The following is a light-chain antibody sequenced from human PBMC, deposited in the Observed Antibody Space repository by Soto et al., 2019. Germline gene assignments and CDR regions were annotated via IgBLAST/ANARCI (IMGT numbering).Light chain of an antibody. CDR1: QNISRW. CDR3: QQYNDYWT. Sequence: DIQMTQSPSTLSAFVGYRASIPCRASQNISRWLAWYQQKPGKAPKLLIYDGSTLESGVPSRFSGSGSGTEFTLTISSLQPDDFATYYCQQYNDYWTFGQGTKVDIK. J-gene: IGKJ1*01. CDR2: DGS. V-gene: IGKV1-5*01.